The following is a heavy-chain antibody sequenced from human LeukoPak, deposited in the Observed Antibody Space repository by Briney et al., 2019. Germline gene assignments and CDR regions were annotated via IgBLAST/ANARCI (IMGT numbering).Heavy chain of an antibody. CDR3: ARPSCSGGSCYWDFDY. CDR2: ISGSGVST. D-gene: IGHD2-15*01. Sequence: PGGSLRLSCAASGFTFSSYAMSWVRLAPGKGLEWVSAISGSGVSTYHADSVKGRFTISRDNSKNTLYLQMNSLRAEDTAVYYCARPSCSGGSCYWDFDYWGQGTLVTVSS. CDR1: GFTFSSYA. V-gene: IGHV3-23*01. J-gene: IGHJ4*02.